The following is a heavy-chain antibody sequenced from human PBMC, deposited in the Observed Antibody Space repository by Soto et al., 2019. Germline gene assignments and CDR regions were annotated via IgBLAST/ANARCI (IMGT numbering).Heavy chain of an antibody. D-gene: IGHD5-18*01. Sequence: EVQLVESGGGLVQPGGSLKLSCAASGFTFSGSAMHWVRQASGKGLEWVGRIRSKANSYATAYAASVKGRFTISRDDSKNTAYLQMNSLKTEDTAVYYCTRRRGYSYGSYYYYYMDVWGKETTVTVSS. CDR3: TRRRGYSYGSYYYYYMDV. J-gene: IGHJ6*03. V-gene: IGHV3-73*01. CDR2: IRSKANSYAT. CDR1: GFTFSGSA.